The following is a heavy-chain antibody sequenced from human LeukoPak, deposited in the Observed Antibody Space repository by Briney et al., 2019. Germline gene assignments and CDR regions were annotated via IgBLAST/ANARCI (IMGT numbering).Heavy chain of an antibody. CDR3: ARMVPAGTHNY. D-gene: IGHD2-2*01. V-gene: IGHV4-4*07. CDR2: IYASGSN. CDR1: GGSISSYY. J-gene: IGHJ4*02. Sequence: NPSETLSLTCTVSGGSISSYYWSWIRQPAGKGLEWIGHIYASGSNDYNPSLKSRVTMSLDMAKNQFSLRLTSVTAADTAVYFCARMVPAGTHNYWGQGLLVTVSS.